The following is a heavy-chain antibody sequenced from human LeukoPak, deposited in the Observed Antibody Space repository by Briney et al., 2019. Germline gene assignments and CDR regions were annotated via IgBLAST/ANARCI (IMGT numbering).Heavy chain of an antibody. D-gene: IGHD5-12*01. J-gene: IGHJ4*02. V-gene: IGHV4-59*01. CDR1: GGSIRSYY. CDR2: IYYSGST. Sequence: SETLSLTCTVSGGSIRSYYGNWIRQPPGKGLERIGYIYYSGSTNYNPSLKSRVTISVDTSKNQFSLKLSSVTAADTAMYYCARVSGYDWESFHDYWGQGSLVTVSS. CDR3: ARVSGYDWESFHDY.